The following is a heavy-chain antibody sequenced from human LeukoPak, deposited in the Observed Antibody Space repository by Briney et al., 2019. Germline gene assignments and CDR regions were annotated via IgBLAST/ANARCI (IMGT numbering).Heavy chain of an antibody. V-gene: IGHV3-23*01. CDR3: AKEGYCGGHCYSNNWFDP. CDR1: GFTFSSYA. CDR2: ISASAGST. D-gene: IGHD2-21*01. J-gene: IGHJ5*02. Sequence: PGGSLRLSCAASGFTFSSYAMSWVRQAPGKGLEWVSAISASAGSTNYADSVKGRFTISRDNSKYTLYLQMNSLRVEDTAVYYCAKEGYCGGHCYSNNWFDPWGQGTLVTVSS.